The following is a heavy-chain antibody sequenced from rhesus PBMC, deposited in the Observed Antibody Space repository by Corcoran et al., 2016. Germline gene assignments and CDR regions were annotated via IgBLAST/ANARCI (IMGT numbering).Heavy chain of an antibody. J-gene: IGHJ4*01. CDR1: GFTFGSYA. V-gene: IGHV1-198*02. Sequence: QVQLVQSGAEVKKPGASVKVSCKASGFTFGSYAISWVRQAPGQGIEWMGVIIPLVGITNYADKFQGRVTITADTSTSTADMELSSLGCEDTAVYYCARVGYSGSWNAFSFDYWGQGVLVTVSS. CDR2: IIPLVGIT. D-gene: IGHD6-25*01. CDR3: ARVGYSGSWNAFSFDY.